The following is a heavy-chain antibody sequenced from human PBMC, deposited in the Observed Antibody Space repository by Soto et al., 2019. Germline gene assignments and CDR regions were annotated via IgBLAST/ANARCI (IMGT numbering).Heavy chain of an antibody. V-gene: IGHV1-69*13. Sequence: SVKVSCKASGGTFSSYAISWVRQAPGQGLEWMGGIIPIFGTANYAQKFQGRVTITADESTSTAYMELSSLRSEDTAVYYCARRGYCSSTSCQYYYYGMDVWGQGTTVTVSS. CDR2: IIPIFGTA. CDR1: GGTFSSYA. CDR3: ARRGYCSSTSCQYYYYGMDV. D-gene: IGHD2-2*01. J-gene: IGHJ6*02.